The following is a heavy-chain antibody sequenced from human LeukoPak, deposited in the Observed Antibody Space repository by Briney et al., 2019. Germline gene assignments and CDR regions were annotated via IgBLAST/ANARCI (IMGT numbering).Heavy chain of an antibody. CDR2: INPSGGGT. J-gene: IGHJ6*03. Sequence: ASVKVSCKASGYTFTSYYIHWVRQAPGQGLEWMGIINPSGGGTSYAQKFQGRVTMTRDTSTSTVYMELNSLRSEDTAVYYCARDYPDDILTGYLGYHYYYMDVWGQGTTVTISS. CDR3: ARDYPDDILTGYLGYHYYYMDV. V-gene: IGHV1-46*01. D-gene: IGHD3-9*01. CDR1: GYTFTSYY.